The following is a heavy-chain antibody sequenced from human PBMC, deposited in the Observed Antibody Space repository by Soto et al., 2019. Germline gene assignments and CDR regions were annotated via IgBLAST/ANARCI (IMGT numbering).Heavy chain of an antibody. V-gene: IGHV5-51*01. CDR3: ARAKTGNPGYYAMDV. Sequence: PGESLKISCKASGYIFSNYWIGWVRQMPGKGLEWMGMIFPGDSDTRYSPSFQGQVTMSAGKSINTAYLQWNDLKASDTAIYYCARAKTGNPGYYAMDVWGQGTTVTVSS. J-gene: IGHJ6*02. CDR2: IFPGDSDT. D-gene: IGHD6-13*01. CDR1: GYIFSNYW.